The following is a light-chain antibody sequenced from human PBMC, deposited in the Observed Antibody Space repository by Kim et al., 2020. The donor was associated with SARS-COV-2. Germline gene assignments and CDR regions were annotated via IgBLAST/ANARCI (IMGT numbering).Light chain of an antibody. J-gene: IGLJ2*01. Sequence: QSALTQPASVSGSPGQSITISCSGTSSDIGSYHLVSWYQQHPGKAPKLLIYDVISRPSGVSNRFPGSKSDKTATLTISGLQAEDEADYYCSSFAGSRNVIFGGGTQLTVL. V-gene: IGLV2-23*02. CDR2: DVI. CDR1: SSDIGSYHL. CDR3: SSFAGSRNVI.